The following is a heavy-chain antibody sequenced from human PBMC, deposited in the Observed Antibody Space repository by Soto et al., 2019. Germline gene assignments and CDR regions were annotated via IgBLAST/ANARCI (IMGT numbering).Heavy chain of an antibody. J-gene: IGHJ6*02. CDR2: INPNSGGT. CDR1: GYTFTGYY. D-gene: IGHD3-16*01. V-gene: IGHV1-2*02. CDR3: ARQVRGGLDGLHYYYYGMDV. Sequence: AASVKVSCKASGYTFTGYYMHWVRQAPGQGLEWMGWINPNSGGTNYAQKFQGRVTMTRDTSISTAYMELSRLRSDDTAVYYCARQVRGGLDGLHYYYYGMDVWGQGTTVTVSS.